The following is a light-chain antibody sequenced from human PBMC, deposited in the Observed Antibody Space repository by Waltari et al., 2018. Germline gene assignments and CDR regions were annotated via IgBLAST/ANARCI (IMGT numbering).Light chain of an antibody. CDR1: QSLVHSDGTTY. V-gene: IGKV2-30*02. Sequence: DVVMTQSPLSLPVTVGQPASISCRSSQSLVHSDGTTYLNWFQQRPGQSPRRLFFRVSNRDSGVPDRFSGSGSGTDFTLKISRVEAEDVAIYYCMQATHWPRTFGQGTKVEI. CDR2: RVS. CDR3: MQATHWPRT. J-gene: IGKJ1*01.